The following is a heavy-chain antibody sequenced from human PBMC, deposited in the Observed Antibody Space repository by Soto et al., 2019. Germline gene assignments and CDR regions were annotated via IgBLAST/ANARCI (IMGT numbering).Heavy chain of an antibody. D-gene: IGHD2-15*01. CDR3: AYWVYGGIEDAFDY. CDR1: GYSFTRYR. V-gene: IGHV5-10-1*01. J-gene: IGHJ4*02. CDR2: IDPSDSYT. Sequence: LGESLKIRCKGSGYSFTRYRMSWVRQMPGKGLELMGRIDPSDSYTNYSPSFQGHVTISADKSISTAHLQWSSLKASDTAMYYCAYWVYGGIEDAFDYWGQGTMVTVSS.